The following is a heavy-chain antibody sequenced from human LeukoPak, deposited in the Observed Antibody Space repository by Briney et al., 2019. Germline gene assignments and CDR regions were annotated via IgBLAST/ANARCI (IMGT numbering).Heavy chain of an antibody. Sequence: SVKVSCKASGGTFSSYAISWVRQAPGQGLEWMGGIIPIFGTANYAQKFQGRVTITADESTSTAYMEQSSLRSEDTAVYYCASEVRMSFYYYYGMDVWGQGTTVTVSS. J-gene: IGHJ6*02. CDR3: ASEVRMSFYYYYGMDV. V-gene: IGHV1-69*13. CDR2: IIPIFGTA. CDR1: GGTFSSYA. D-gene: IGHD2-15*01.